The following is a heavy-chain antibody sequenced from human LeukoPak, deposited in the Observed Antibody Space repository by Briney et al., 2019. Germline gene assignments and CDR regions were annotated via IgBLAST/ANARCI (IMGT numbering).Heavy chain of an antibody. V-gene: IGHV1-24*01. CDR2: FDPEDGET. D-gene: IGHD6-13*01. J-gene: IGHJ6*03. Sequence: ASVKVSCKVSGYTLTELSMHWVRQAPGKGLEWMGGFDPEDGETIYAQKFQGRVTMTEDTSTDTAYMELSRLRSDDTAAYYCARDTQQLDAWYYYYYMDVWGKGTTVTVSS. CDR1: GYTLTELS. CDR3: ARDTQQLDAWYYYYYMDV.